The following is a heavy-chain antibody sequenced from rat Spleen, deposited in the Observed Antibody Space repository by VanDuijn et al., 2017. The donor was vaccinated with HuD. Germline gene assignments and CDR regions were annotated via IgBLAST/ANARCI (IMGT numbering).Heavy chain of an antibody. CDR2: ISTYGTNT. CDR1: GFILSNYG. Sequence: EVQLVESGGGLVQPGRSLKLSCVASGFILSNYGMAWVRQTPTKGLEWVASISTYGTNTFYRNYVKGRFTISRDNSKNTQYLQMDSLRSEDTATYYCTREETLYWYFDFWGPGTMVTVSS. V-gene: IGHV5S14*01. D-gene: IGHD3-4*01. CDR3: TREETLYWYFDF. J-gene: IGHJ1*01.